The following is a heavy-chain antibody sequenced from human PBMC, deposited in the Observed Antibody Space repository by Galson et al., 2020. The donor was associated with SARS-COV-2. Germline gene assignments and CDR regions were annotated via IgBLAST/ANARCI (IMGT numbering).Heavy chain of an antibody. CDR3: AHRPFGSNYCDY. CDR2: IYWDDDK. CDR1: GFSLSTNGVG. J-gene: IGHJ4*02. D-gene: IGHD3-10*01. Sequence: KMSGPTLENPTQTLTLTCAFSGFSLSTNGVGVGWIRQPPGKALEWLAPIYWDDDKRYSPSLKSRLTITKDTSKNQVVLIMTNMDPVDTATYYCAHRPFGSNYCDYWGQGTLVTVSS. V-gene: IGHV2-5*02.